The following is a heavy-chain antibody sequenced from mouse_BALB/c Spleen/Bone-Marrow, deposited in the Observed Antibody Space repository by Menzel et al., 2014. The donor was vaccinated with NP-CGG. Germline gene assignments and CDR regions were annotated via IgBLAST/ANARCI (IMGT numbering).Heavy chain of an antibody. CDR1: GYAFSSSW. Sequence: QVQLKESGPELVKPGASVKISCKASGYAFSSSWMNWVKQRPGQGLEWIGRIYPGDGDTNYNGKFKGKATLTADKSSSTAYMQLSSLTSVDSAVYFCARMERLRRGDYWGQGTTLTVSS. V-gene: IGHV1-82*01. D-gene: IGHD2-4*01. CDR2: IYPGDGDT. J-gene: IGHJ2*01. CDR3: ARMERLRRGDY.